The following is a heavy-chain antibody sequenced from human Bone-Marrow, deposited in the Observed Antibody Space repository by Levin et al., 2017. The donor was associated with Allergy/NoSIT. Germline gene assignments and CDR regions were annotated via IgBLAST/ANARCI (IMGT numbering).Heavy chain of an antibody. CDR1: GGSISSGRYY. CDR3: ARDRLASLYYYSMDV. CDR2: IYTTGST. V-gene: IGHV4-61*02. Sequence: SVTLSLTCSVSGGSISSGRYYFTWVRQSAGKGLEWIGRIYTTGSTNYNPSLESRVTISRDTFKKEVYLTLSSVTAADTAVYYCARDRLASLYYYSMDVWGRGTTVIVSS. J-gene: IGHJ6*03.